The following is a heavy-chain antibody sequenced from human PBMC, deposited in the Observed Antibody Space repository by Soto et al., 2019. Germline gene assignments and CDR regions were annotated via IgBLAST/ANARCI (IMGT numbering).Heavy chain of an antibody. CDR1: GYSFTSYW. J-gene: IGHJ6*02. V-gene: IGHV5-51*01. CDR3: ARHMGANYYYYGMDV. Sequence: GESLKISCKGSGYSFTSYWIGWVRQMPGKGLEWMGIIYPGDSDTRYSPSFQGQVTISADKSISTAYLQWSSLKASDTAMYYCARHMGANYYYYGMDVWRQGTTVTVSS. CDR2: IYPGDSDT. D-gene: IGHD1-26*01.